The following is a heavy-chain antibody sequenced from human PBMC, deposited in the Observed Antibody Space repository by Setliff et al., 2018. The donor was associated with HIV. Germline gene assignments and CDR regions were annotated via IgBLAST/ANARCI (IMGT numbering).Heavy chain of an antibody. Sequence: SETLSLTCTVSGGSINNFYWSWIRQHPGKGLEWIGYISTSGSTKYNPSLKSRVTILVDPSNNQFSLRLSSVTAADTAVYYCARHSDFWSEDAFDIWAQGTVVTVSS. D-gene: IGHD3-3*01. CDR1: GGSINNFY. J-gene: IGHJ3*02. V-gene: IGHV4-4*09. CDR3: ARHSDFWSEDAFDI. CDR2: ISTSGST.